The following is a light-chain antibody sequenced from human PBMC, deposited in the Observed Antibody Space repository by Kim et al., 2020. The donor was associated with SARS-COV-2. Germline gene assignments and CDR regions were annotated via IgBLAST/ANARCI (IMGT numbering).Light chain of an antibody. CDR3: AAWDDSLNGPV. Sequence: QSVLTQAPSASGTPGQRLTISCSGSSSNIGSNSVNWYQQFPGAAPKLLIYSNTHRPSGVPDRFSGSKSGTSASLAISGLQSEDETDYYCAAWDDSLNGPVFGGGTQLTVL. V-gene: IGLV1-44*01. CDR2: SNT. CDR1: SSNIGSNS. J-gene: IGLJ3*02.